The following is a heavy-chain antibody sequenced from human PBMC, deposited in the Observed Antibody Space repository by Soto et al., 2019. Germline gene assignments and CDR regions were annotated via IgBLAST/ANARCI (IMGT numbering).Heavy chain of an antibody. Sequence: SETLSLTCTVSGGSIISGGDSWSWIRQPPGKGLQWIGHIYEGGNTYYTPSLESRVAISTDKSKNQFSLRLSSVTAADTAVYYCVRRSPEDAFDIWGQGTMVTVSS. J-gene: IGHJ3*02. V-gene: IGHV4-30-2*01. CDR1: GGSIISGGDS. CDR2: IYEGGNT. CDR3: VRRSPEDAFDI.